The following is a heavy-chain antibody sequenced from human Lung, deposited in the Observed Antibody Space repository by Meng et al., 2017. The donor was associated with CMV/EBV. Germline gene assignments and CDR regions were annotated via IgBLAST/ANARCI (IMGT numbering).Heavy chain of an antibody. CDR3: ARGRSCVDGVCYDDHNYFGP. V-gene: IGHV4-59*01. Sequence: SXTXSLXCNISGDXMANFYWTWIRQPPGKGLEWVGSVFHTGDTKYNSSLKGRLTLSVDTSRKQVSLRLVSLNTADTATYYCARGRSCVDGVCYDDHNYFGPWXQGTXVTVSS. CDR1: GDXMANFY. D-gene: IGHD2-21*02. J-gene: IGHJ5*02. CDR2: VFHTGDT.